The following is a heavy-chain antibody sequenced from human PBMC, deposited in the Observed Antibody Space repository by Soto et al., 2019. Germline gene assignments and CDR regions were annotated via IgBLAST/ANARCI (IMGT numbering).Heavy chain of an antibody. D-gene: IGHD3-22*01. J-gene: IGHJ4*02. V-gene: IGHV3-43*02. CDR2: INADGSEK. CDR3: AKAKFYYDSSPYDS. Sequence: VQIVESGGGVVHPGGSLRLSCAVSEFTFAAYAVHWVRQSAGKGLEWVSFINADGSEKYYADSVRGRFTISRDNSKDSFYLHMNSLRLEDTAMYYCAKAKFYYDSSPYDSWGQGTLVTVSS. CDR1: EFTFAAYA.